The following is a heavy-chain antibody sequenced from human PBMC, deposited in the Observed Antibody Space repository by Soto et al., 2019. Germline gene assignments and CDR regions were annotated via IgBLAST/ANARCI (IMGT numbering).Heavy chain of an antibody. D-gene: IGHD6-25*01. CDR1: GFAFSRHA. CDR2: IWNDGSNK. Sequence: QVQLVESGGGVVQPGGSLRLSCAASGFAFSRHAMHWVRQAPGKGLEWVAMIWNDGSNKYYAESVKGRFTTSRDNSKNTLYLQMHSLRVVDTAVYYSANDPPDSGWAFEYWGQGAPLTVSS. V-gene: IGHV3-33*06. CDR3: ANDPPDSGWAFEY. J-gene: IGHJ4*02.